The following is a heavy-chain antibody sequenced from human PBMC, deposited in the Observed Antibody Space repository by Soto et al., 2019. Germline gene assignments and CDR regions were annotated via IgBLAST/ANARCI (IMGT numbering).Heavy chain of an antibody. J-gene: IGHJ5*02. V-gene: IGHV2-5*01. CDR2: IYWNDDK. CDR3: AAASYCSGGICYPRANWFDP. D-gene: IGHD2-15*01. CDR1: GFSLSTSGVG. Sequence: QITLKESGPTLVKPTQTLTLTCTFSGFSLSTSGVGVGWIRQPPGKALEWLALIYWNDDKRYSPSLKSRLTITKDTSKNQVVLTMTNMDPVDTATYYCAAASYCSGGICYPRANWFDPWGQGTLVTVSS.